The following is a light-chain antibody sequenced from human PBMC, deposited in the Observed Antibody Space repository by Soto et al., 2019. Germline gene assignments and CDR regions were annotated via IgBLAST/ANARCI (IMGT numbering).Light chain of an antibody. Sequence: QSVLTQPPSVSGAPGQSVTISCTGSSSNIGAGYDVHWYQQLPGTAPKLLIYGNSNRPSGVPDRFSGSKSGTSASLAITGLQDEDEADYYCQSYDSSLSASVFGNGNKVTV. J-gene: IGLJ1*01. V-gene: IGLV1-40*01. CDR3: QSYDSSLSASV. CDR2: GNS. CDR1: SSNIGAGYD.